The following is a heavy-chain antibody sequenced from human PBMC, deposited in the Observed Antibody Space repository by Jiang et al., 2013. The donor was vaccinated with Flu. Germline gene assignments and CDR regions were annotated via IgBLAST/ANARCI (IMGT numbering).Heavy chain of an antibody. CDR2: IYPDDSDT. J-gene: IGHJ4*02. CDR3: ARVPYNSGWYFDF. D-gene: IGHD6-19*01. CDR1: GFSFTSYW. V-gene: IGHV5-51*01. Sequence: VQLVESGAEVKRPGESLKISCKGSGFSFTSYWIGWVRQMPGKGLEWMGIIYPDDSDTRYSPSFQGQVTISADKSVSTTYLLWTSLKASDTAMYYCARVPYNSGWYFDFWGQGTLVTVSS.